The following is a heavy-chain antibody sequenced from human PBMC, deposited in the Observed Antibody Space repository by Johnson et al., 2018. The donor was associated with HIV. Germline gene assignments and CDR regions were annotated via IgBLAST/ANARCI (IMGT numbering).Heavy chain of an antibody. V-gene: IGHV3-11*05. D-gene: IGHD3-9*01. J-gene: IGHJ3*02. CDR2: ISSSGST. CDR1: GFTFSDYY. Sequence: QVQLVESGGGLAKPGGSLRLSCAASGFTFSDYYMSWIRQAPGKGLEWVSYISSSGSTGYADSVKGRFTISRDNAKNSLYLQMNSLRAEDTAVYYCARTARRYFVDAFDIWGQGTMVTVSS. CDR3: ARTARRYFVDAFDI.